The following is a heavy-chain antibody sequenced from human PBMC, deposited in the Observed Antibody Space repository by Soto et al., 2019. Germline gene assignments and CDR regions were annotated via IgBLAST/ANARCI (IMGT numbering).Heavy chain of an antibody. J-gene: IGHJ4*02. D-gene: IGHD5-12*01. CDR2: ISSSSSYI. CDR1: GFTFSSYS. CDR3: ATFLNPLINIVATIAFDY. Sequence: GGSLRLSCAASGFTFSSYSMNWVRQAPGKGLEWVSSISSSSSYIYYADSVKGRFTISRDNAKNSLYLQMNSLRAEDTAVYYCATFLNPLINIVATIAFDYWGQGTLVTVSS. V-gene: IGHV3-21*01.